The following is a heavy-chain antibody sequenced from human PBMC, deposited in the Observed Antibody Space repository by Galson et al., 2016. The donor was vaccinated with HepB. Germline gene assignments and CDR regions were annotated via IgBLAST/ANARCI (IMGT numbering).Heavy chain of an antibody. CDR1: DDSINTYY. CDR2: ISYSGTT. D-gene: IGHD1-26*01. J-gene: IGHJ4*02. Sequence: SETLSLTCTVSDDSINTYYWSWIRQPPGKRLEWIGYISYSGTTNYNPSLKSRVTISIDTSKNQFSLRLFPVTAADTAVYYCASRGRGQQVGKNWGQGTLVTVSS. CDR3: ASRGRGQQVGKN. V-gene: IGHV4-59*01.